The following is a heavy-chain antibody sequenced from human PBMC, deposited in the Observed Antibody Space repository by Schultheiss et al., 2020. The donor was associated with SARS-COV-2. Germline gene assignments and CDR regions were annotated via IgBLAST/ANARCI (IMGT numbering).Heavy chain of an antibody. CDR3: AASMVQGVIGY. CDR1: GFTFSSYS. V-gene: IGHV3-48*01. J-gene: IGHJ4*02. CDR2: ISSSSSTI. Sequence: GGSLRLSCAASGFTFSSYSMNWVRQAPGKGLEWVSYISSSSSTIYYADSVKGRFTISRDNAKNSLYLQMNSLRAEDTAVYYCAASMVQGVIGYWGQGTLVTVSS. D-gene: IGHD3-10*01.